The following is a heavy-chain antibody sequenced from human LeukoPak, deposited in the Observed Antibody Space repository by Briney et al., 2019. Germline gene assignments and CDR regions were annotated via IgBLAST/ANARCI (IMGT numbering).Heavy chain of an antibody. J-gene: IGHJ4*02. V-gene: IGHV4-39*01. D-gene: IGHD6-19*01. CDR2: IYYSGST. CDR1: GGSLSSSSYY. Sequence: SETLSLTCTVSGGSLSSSSYYWGWIRQPPGKGLECIGTIYYSGSTYYNPSLKSRVTISVDTSKNQFSLKLTSVTAADTAMYYCASLTNPGYSSAWSPLDYWGQGTLVTVSS. CDR3: ASLTNPGYSSAWSPLDY.